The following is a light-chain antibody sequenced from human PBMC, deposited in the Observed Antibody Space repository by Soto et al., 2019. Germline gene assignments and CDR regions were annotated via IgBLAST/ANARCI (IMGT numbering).Light chain of an antibody. Sequence: EIVMTQSPATLSVSPVERAALSFRASQSVSSNLAWFQQKPGQAPRLLIYGASTRATGIPARFSGSGFGTEFILTISSLQSEDFAVYYCQQYNNWPPITFGQGTRLEIK. CDR3: QQYNNWPPIT. J-gene: IGKJ5*01. CDR1: QSVSSN. V-gene: IGKV3-15*01. CDR2: GAS.